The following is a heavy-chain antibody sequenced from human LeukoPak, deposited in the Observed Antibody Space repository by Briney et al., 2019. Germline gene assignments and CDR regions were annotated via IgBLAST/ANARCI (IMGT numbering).Heavy chain of an antibody. D-gene: IGHD6-13*01. Sequence: SETLSLTCTVSGGSASTYYWTWIRQPPGKGLEWIGYIYYSGSTNYNPSLKSRVTISVDTSKNQFSLKLSSVTAADTAVYYCARLTSSWPDAFDIWGQETMVTVSS. J-gene: IGHJ3*02. CDR2: IYYSGST. CDR3: ARLTSSWPDAFDI. V-gene: IGHV4-59*02. CDR1: GGSASTYY.